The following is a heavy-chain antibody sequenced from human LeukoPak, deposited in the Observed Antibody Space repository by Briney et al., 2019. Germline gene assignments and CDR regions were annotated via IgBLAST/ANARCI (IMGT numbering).Heavy chain of an antibody. J-gene: IGHJ3*02. CDR1: GYTFTSYD. CDR2: MNPNSGNT. CDR3: ARARGRGSDAFDI. V-gene: IGHV1-8*03. Sequence: GASVKVSCKASGYTFTSYDINWVRQATGQGLEWMGWMNPNSGNTGYAQKFHGRVTITRNTSISTAYMELSSLRSEETAVYYCARARGRGSDAFDIWGQGTMVTVSS. D-gene: IGHD1-26*01.